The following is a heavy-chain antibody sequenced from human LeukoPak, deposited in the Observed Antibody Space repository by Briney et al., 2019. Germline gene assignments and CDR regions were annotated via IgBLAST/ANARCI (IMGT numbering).Heavy chain of an antibody. J-gene: IGHJ4*02. CDR3: ARDPGGRIAAAGTYYFDY. D-gene: IGHD6-13*01. V-gene: IGHV1-18*01. Sequence: ASVKVSCKASGYTFTSYGISWVRQAPGQGLEWMGWISAYNGNTNYAQKFQGRVTITADESTSTAYMELSSLRSEDTAVYYCARDPGGRIAAAGTYYFDYWGQGTLVTVSS. CDR2: ISAYNGNT. CDR1: GYTFTSYG.